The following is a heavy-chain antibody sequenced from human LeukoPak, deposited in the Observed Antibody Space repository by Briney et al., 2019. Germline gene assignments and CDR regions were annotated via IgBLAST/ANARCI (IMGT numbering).Heavy chain of an antibody. CDR1: GYTFTIYG. CDR3: ARAYGGGYCSSTSCYGGIDY. V-gene: IGHV1-18*01. J-gene: IGHJ4*02. CDR2: ISAYNGIT. D-gene: IGHD2-2*01. Sequence: ASVKVSCKASGYTFTIYGISWVRQAPGQGLEWMGWISAYNGITNYAQKLQGRVTMTTDTSTSTAYMELRSLRSDDTAVYYCARAYGGGYCSSTSCYGGIDYWGQGTLVTVSS.